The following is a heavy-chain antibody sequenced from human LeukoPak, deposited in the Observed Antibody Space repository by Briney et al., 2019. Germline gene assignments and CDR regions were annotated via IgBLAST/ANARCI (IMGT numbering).Heavy chain of an antibody. Sequence: PGGSLRLSRAASGFTFSSYSMNWVRQAPGKGLEWVSSISSSSSYIYYADSVKGRFTISRDNAKNSLYLQMNSLRAEDTAVYYCARGGYGYNYFDYWGQGTLVTVSS. CDR1: GFTFSSYS. D-gene: IGHD5-18*01. J-gene: IGHJ4*02. V-gene: IGHV3-21*01. CDR2: ISSSSSYI. CDR3: ARGGYGYNYFDY.